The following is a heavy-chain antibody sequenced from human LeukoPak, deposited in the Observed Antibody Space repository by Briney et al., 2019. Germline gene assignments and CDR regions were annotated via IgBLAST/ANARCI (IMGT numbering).Heavy chain of an antibody. Sequence: PSQTLSLTCTVSGGSISSGSYYWSWIRQPAGKGLEWIGRIYTSGSTNYNPSLKSRVTISVDTSKNQFSLKLSSVTAADTAVYYCARDQLDWFDPWGQGTLVTVSS. CDR2: IYTSGST. CDR3: ARDQLDWFDP. CDR1: GGSISSGSYY. D-gene: IGHD5-24*01. J-gene: IGHJ5*02. V-gene: IGHV4-61*02.